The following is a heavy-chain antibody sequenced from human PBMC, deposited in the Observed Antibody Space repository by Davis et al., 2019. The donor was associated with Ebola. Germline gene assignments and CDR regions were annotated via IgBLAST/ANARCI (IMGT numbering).Heavy chain of an antibody. CDR2: INHSGST. CDR3: ARAENIVVVPAAPFNPHPPYYYYGMDV. V-gene: IGHV4-34*01. Sequence: MPSETLSLTCTVSGGSISSYYWSWIRQPPGKGLEWIGEINHSGSTNYNPSLKSRVTISVDTSKNQFSLKLSSVTAADTAVYYCARAENIVVVPAAPFNPHPPYYYYGMDVWGKGTTVTVSS. CDR1: GGSISSYY. J-gene: IGHJ6*04. D-gene: IGHD2-2*01.